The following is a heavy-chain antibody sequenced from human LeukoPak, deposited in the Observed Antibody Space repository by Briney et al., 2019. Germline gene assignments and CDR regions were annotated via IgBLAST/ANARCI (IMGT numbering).Heavy chain of an antibody. CDR3: TRDRGYSGYDRVYYYYGMAV. CDR2: IRSKAYGGTT. V-gene: IGHV3-49*04. CDR1: GFTFGDYA. D-gene: IGHD5-12*01. J-gene: IGHJ6*02. Sequence: GGSLRLSCTASGFTFGDYAMSWVRQAPGKGLEWVGFIRSKAYGGTTEYAASVKGRFTISRDDSKSIAYLQMNSLKTEDTAVYYCTRDRGYSGYDRVYYYYGMAVWGQGTTVTVSS.